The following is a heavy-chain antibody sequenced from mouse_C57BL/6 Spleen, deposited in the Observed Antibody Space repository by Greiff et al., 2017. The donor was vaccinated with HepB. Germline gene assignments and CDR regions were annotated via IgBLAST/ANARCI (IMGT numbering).Heavy chain of an antibody. V-gene: IGHV1-15*01. CDR1: GYTFTDYE. CDR3: TRYERGRDWFAY. D-gene: IGHD4-1*01. Sequence: VQLQQSGAELVRPGASVTLSCKASGYTFTDYEMHWVKQTPVHGLEWIGAIDPETGGTAYNQKFKGQALLTADKSSSTAYMELRSLTSEDSAVYYCTRYERGRDWFAYWGQGTLVTGSA. CDR2: IDPETGGT. J-gene: IGHJ3*01.